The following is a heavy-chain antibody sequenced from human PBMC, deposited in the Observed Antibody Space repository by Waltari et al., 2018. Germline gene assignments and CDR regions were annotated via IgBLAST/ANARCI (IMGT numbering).Heavy chain of an antibody. CDR3: AREYKSPYTFFDY. CDR2: INPNSGDT. Sequence: QVQLVQSGAEVKKPGASVKVSCTASGYTFTDQYILWVRQAPGQGLEWMGWINPNSGDTNYAQKFQGRVTMTRDTSISTAYMELNSLRSDDTAVYYCAREYKSPYTFFDYWGQGTLVTVSS. CDR1: GYTFTDQY. D-gene: IGHD1-20*01. V-gene: IGHV1-2*02. J-gene: IGHJ4*02.